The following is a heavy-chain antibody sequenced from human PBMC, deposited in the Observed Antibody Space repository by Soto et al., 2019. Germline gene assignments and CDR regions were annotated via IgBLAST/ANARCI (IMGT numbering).Heavy chain of an antibody. CDR1: GFSVTTSEVG. CDR2: IYWDDDK. CDR3: ARRPTRGSGTFDY. Sequence: KESGPTLVKPTQTLTLTCSLSGFSVTTSEVGVGWIRQPPGKALEWLALIYWDDDKRYSPSLRNSLTITKDTSKNQVVLTMTNLDPLDTATYFCARRPTRGSGTFDYWGQGILVTVSS. V-gene: IGHV2-5*02. D-gene: IGHD3-10*01. J-gene: IGHJ4*02.